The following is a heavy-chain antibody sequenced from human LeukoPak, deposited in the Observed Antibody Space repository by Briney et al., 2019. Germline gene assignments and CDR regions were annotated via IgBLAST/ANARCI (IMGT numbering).Heavy chain of an antibody. CDR3: ARASTLDY. D-gene: IGHD1-1*01. CDR1: GYNFPSYW. CDR2: IYPGDSDT. V-gene: IGHV5-51*01. Sequence: GESLKISCKGSGYNFPSYWIGWVRQLPGKGLEWVGLIYPGDSDTRYSPSFQGQVTISVDRSITTAYLQWSSLRASDTAIYYCARASTLDYWGQGTLVTVSS. J-gene: IGHJ4*02.